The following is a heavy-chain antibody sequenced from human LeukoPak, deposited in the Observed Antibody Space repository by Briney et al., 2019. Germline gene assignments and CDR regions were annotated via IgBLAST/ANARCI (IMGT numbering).Heavy chain of an antibody. D-gene: IGHD4-17*01. CDR1: GGSITTHY. CDR2: VLYSGIT. J-gene: IGHJ3*01. Sequence: SETLFLTCSISGGSITTHYWTWIRQPPGKGLEWIGYVLYSGITNYNPSLRGRITISVDTSQNQFSLSLRSVTAADTAVYYCARDLTTVTKGFDLWGQGTMVTVSS. V-gene: IGHV4-59*11. CDR3: ARDLTTVTKGFDL.